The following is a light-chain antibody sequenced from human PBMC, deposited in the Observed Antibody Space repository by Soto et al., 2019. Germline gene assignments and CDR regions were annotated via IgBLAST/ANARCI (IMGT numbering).Light chain of an antibody. V-gene: IGLV2-8*01. CDR3: KSYAVSNTYV. J-gene: IGLJ1*01. Sequence: QSVLTQPPSASGSPGQSVTISCTGTKNDIGVYDFVSWYQHHPGKAPRLIIYEVVQRPSGVPDRFSGSKSGNTASLTVSGLQAADEGYYFCKSYAVSNTYVFGCGTNVTVL. CDR2: EVV. CDR1: KNDIGVYDF.